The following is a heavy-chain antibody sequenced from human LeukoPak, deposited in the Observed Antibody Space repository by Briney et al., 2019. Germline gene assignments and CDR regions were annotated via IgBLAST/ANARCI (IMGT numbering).Heavy chain of an antibody. Sequence: SVKVSCKASGGTFSSYAISWVRQAPGQGLEWMGGIIPIFGTANYAQKFQGRVTITADESTSTAYMELSSLRSEDTAVYYCARDLVGGYSSSWPFDYWGQGTLVTVSS. CDR1: GGTFSSYA. CDR2: IIPIFGTA. J-gene: IGHJ4*02. V-gene: IGHV1-69*01. D-gene: IGHD6-13*01. CDR3: ARDLVGGYSSSWPFDY.